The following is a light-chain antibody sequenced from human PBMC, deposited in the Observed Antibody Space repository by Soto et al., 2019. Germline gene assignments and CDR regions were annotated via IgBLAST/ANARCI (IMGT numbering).Light chain of an antibody. CDR1: QGIRND. J-gene: IGKJ1*01. CDR2: KAS. CDR3: QQYNSYRA. Sequence: IQMTQSPSSLSASVGDRVTITCRASQGIRNDLGWYQQKPGKAPKLLISKASSLESGVPSRFSGSGSGTEFTLTISSLQPDDFATYYCQQYNSYRAFGQGTKVDI. V-gene: IGKV1-17*01.